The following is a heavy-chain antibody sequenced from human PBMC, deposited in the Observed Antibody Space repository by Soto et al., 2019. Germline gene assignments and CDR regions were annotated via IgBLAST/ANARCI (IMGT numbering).Heavy chain of an antibody. CDR2: ISGSGGST. D-gene: IGHD3-3*01. Sequence: PGGSLRLSCAASGFTFSSYAMSWVRQAPGKGLEWVSAISGSGGSTYYADSVKGRFTISRDNSKNTLYLQMNSLRAEDTAVYYCAKSDLPPYYDFWSGYPYYYYGMDVWGQGTTVTVSS. J-gene: IGHJ6*02. V-gene: IGHV3-23*01. CDR3: AKSDLPPYYDFWSGYPYYYYGMDV. CDR1: GFTFSSYA.